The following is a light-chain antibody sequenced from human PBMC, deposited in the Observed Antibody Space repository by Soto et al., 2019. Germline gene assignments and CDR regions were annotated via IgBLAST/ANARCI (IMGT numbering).Light chain of an antibody. J-gene: IGKJ1*01. CDR3: QNYNGAPWT. CDR2: AAS. V-gene: IGKV1-27*01. CDR1: QGISTY. Sequence: DIQMTHSPSSLSASVGDRVTITCRASQGISTYLVWYQQKPGTVPKLLIFAASTLQSGVPSRFSGSGSGTDFTLTISSLQPEDGATYYCQNYNGAPWTFGQGTKVEIK.